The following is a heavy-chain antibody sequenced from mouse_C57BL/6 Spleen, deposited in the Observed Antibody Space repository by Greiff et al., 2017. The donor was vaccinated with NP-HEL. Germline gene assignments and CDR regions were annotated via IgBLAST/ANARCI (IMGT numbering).Heavy chain of an antibody. CDR3: ARSLAYDYDERNAMDY. CDR1: GYTFTSYW. Sequence: QVQLQQPGAELVRPGTSVKLSCKASGYTFTSYWMHWVKQRPGQGLEWIGVIDPSDSYTNYNQKFKGKATLTVDTSSSTAYMQLSSLTSEDSAVYYCARSLAYDYDERNAMDYWGQGTSVTVSS. CDR2: IDPSDSYT. V-gene: IGHV1-59*01. J-gene: IGHJ4*01. D-gene: IGHD2-4*01.